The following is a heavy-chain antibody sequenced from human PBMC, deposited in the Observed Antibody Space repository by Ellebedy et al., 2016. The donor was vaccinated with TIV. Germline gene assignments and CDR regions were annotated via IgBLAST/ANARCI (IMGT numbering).Heavy chain of an antibody. D-gene: IGHD3-22*01. Sequence: GGSLRLXCAASGFTFSSYWMHWVRQAPGKGLVWVSRIKSDGSSTSYADSVQGRFTISRDNAKNTLYLQMNSLRAEDTAVYYCARGDRNIDYWGQGTLVTVSS. CDR2: IKSDGSST. J-gene: IGHJ4*02. V-gene: IGHV3-74*01. CDR3: ARGDRNIDY. CDR1: GFTFSSYW.